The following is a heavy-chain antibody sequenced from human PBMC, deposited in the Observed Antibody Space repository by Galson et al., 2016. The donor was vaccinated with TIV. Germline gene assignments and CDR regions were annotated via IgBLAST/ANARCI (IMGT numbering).Heavy chain of an antibody. J-gene: IGHJ6*02. CDR1: GKPLSELS. Sequence: SVKVSCKVSGKPLSELSMHWVRQAPGKGLEWMGGFDPEDGETISAQKFQGRVTMAEDTSTDTAYMELSSLTSEDTAVYYCTTSPPLELRDKYYYSGMDVWGQGTTITVSS. CDR3: TTSPPLELRDKYYYSGMDV. V-gene: IGHV1-24*01. CDR2: FDPEDGET. D-gene: IGHD3-3*01.